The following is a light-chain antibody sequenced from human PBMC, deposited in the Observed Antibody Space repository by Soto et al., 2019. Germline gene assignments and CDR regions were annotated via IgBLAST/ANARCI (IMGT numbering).Light chain of an antibody. V-gene: IGLV2-14*03. CDR2: GVT. J-gene: IGLJ1*01. CDR3: SSFTSNRIYV. CDR1: HNDIGTYDY. Sequence: QSVLTQPTSVSGSPGQSITISCTGNHNDIGTYDYVSWYQQHPGRAPRLLIYGVTARPSGISDRFSASKSGLTASLTISGLQPEDGADYYCSSFTSNRIYVFXPGTKVTVL.